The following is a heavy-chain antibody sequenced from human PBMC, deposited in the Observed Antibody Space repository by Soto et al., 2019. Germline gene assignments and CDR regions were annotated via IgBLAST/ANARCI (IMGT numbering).Heavy chain of an antibody. Sequence: PSETLSLTCTVSGDYISSYYWGWIRQPPGKGLEWIGSIYYSGSTYHNPSLKSRVTISVDTSKNQFSLNLSSVTAADTAVYYCARHRNYYYYGMDVWGQGTTVTVSS. V-gene: IGHV4-39*01. CDR3: ARHRNYYYYGMDV. CDR2: IYYSGST. CDR1: GDYISSYY. J-gene: IGHJ6*02.